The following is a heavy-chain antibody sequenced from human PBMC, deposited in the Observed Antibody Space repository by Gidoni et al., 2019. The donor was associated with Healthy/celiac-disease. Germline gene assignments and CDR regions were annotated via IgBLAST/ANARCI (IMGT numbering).Heavy chain of an antibody. CDR1: GFTFSSYS. J-gene: IGHJ4*02. D-gene: IGHD3-22*01. CDR2: SSSSSSYI. CDR3: ARDLLYYYDSSGLGYFDY. Sequence: EVQLVESGGGLVKPGGSLRLSCAASGFTFSSYSMNWVRKAPGKGLEWVSSSSSSSSYIYYADSVKCLFTISRDNAKNSLYLQMNSLRAEDTAVYYCARDLLYYYDSSGLGYFDYWGQGTLVTVSS. V-gene: IGHV3-21*01.